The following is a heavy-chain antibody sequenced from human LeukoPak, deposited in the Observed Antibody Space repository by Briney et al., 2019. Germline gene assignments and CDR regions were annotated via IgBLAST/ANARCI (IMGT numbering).Heavy chain of an antibody. Sequence: SETLSLTCAVSGYSISSGYYWGWIRQPPGKGLECIGSIYHSGSTYYNPSLKSRVTISVDTSKNQFSLKLSSVTAADTAVYYCARHAKRDMVVEGQFDPWGQGTLVTVSS. CDR1: GYSISSGYY. CDR3: ARHAKRDMVVEGQFDP. J-gene: IGHJ5*02. D-gene: IGHD2-15*01. V-gene: IGHV4-38-2*01. CDR2: IYHSGST.